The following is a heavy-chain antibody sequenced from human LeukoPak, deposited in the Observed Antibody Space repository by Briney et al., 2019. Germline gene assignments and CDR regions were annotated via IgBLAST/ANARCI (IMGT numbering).Heavy chain of an antibody. D-gene: IGHD5-24*01. CDR2: ISSSSSYI. Sequence: GGSLRLSCAASGFTFSSYSMNWVRQAPGKGLEWVSSISSSSSYIYYADSVKGRFTISRDNAKNSLYLQMNSLRAEDTAVYYCARDLGTKMATMNFDYWGQGTLVTVSS. J-gene: IGHJ4*02. V-gene: IGHV3-21*01. CDR3: ARDLGTKMATMNFDY. CDR1: GFTFSSYS.